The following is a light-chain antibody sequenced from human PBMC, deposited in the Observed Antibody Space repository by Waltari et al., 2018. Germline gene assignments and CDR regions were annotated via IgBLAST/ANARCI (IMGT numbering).Light chain of an antibody. V-gene: IGKV3-11*01. CDR1: QSVSSN. CDR3: QQRANWPIT. J-gene: IGKJ5*01. Sequence: EIVLTQSPATLSLSPGERATLSCRASQSVSSNLDWYQQTPGQAPRLLIYDASNRATAIPVRFSGSGSGTDFILTISSLEPEDFAVYYCQQRANWPITFGQGTRLEIK. CDR2: DAS.